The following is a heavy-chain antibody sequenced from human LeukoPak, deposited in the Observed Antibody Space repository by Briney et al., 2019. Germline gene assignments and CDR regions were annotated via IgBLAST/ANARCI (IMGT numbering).Heavy chain of an antibody. D-gene: IGHD4-23*01. Sequence: RPSQTLSLTCTVSGGSISSGGYYWSWIRQHPGKGLEWIGYIYYSGSTNYNPSLKSRVTMSVDTSKNQFSLKLSSVTAADTAVYYCAREDPEGNSDYFDYWGQGTLVTVSS. J-gene: IGHJ4*02. V-gene: IGHV4-31*03. CDR3: AREDPEGNSDYFDY. CDR2: IYYSGST. CDR1: GGSISSGGYY.